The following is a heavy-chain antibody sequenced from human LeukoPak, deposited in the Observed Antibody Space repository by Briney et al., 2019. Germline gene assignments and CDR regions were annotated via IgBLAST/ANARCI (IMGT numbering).Heavy chain of an antibody. CDR1: GGSISSYY. CDR2: ISDIGSI. J-gene: IGHJ4*02. V-gene: IGHV4-59*08. CDR3: AGHHPRNTVDF. Sequence: SETLSLTCTVSGGSISSYYWSWIRQPPGKGLEWIAYISDIGSINYNPSLKTRVTISLDTSKNQFSLKLSSVTAADTAVYYCAGHHPRNTVDFWGQGTLVTVSS. D-gene: IGHD2/OR15-2a*01.